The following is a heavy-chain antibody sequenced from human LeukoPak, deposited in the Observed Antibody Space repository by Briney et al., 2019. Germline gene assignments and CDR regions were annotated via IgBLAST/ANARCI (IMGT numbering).Heavy chain of an antibody. CDR2: IWYDGSNK. J-gene: IGHJ6*02. V-gene: IGHV3-33*01. CDR1: GFTFSSYG. Sequence: GGSLRLSCAASGFTFSSYGMHWVRQAPGKGLEWVAVIWYDGSNKYYADSVKGRFTISRDNSKNPLYLQMNSLRAEDTAVYYCARESTVTTPRGYYYYGMDVWGQGTTVTVSS. CDR3: ARESTVTTPRGYYYYGMDV. D-gene: IGHD4-17*01.